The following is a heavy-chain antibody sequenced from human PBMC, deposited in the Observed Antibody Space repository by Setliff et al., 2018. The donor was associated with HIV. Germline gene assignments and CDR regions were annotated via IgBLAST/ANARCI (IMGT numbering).Heavy chain of an antibody. V-gene: IGHV4-59*01. CDR1: GGSISSYY. CDR2: IYYNGST. D-gene: IGHD3-9*01. J-gene: IGHJ3*02. CDR3: ARDYDILTGYPLGAFDI. Sequence: NPSETLSLTCTVSGGSISSYYWDWIRQAPGKGLEWIGYIYYNGSTKYSPSFKSRVSISVDTSKNQFSLRLKSVTAADTAVYYCARDYDILTGYPLGAFDIWGQGTMVTVSS.